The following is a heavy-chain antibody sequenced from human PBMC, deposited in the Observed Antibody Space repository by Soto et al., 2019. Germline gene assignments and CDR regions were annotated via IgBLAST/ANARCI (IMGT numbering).Heavy chain of an antibody. D-gene: IGHD2-15*01. CDR1: GFTFSDYY. Sequence: GGSLRLSCAASGFTFSDYYMSWIRQAPGKGLEWVSYISSSGSTIYYADSVKGRFTISRDNAKNSLYLQMNSLRAEDTAVYYCARAPYCSGGSCYSSLRMGGIHAFDIWGQGTMVTVSS. CDR3: ARAPYCSGGSCYSSLRMGGIHAFDI. J-gene: IGHJ3*02. V-gene: IGHV3-11*01. CDR2: ISSSGSTI.